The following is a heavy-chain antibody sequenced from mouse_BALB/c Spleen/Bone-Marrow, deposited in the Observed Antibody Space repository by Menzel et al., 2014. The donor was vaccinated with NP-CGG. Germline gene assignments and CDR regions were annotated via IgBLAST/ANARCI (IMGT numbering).Heavy chain of an antibody. D-gene: IGHD1-1*01. J-gene: IGHJ2*01. CDR1: GFDFSRYW. CDR2: INPHSSTI. CDR3: ARQGYFGRSDY. Sequence: EVQRVESGGGLVQPGGSLKLSCAASGFDFSRYWMSWVRQAPGKGLEWIGEINPHSSTINYTPSLKDKFIISRDNAKNTLYLQMGKVRSEDTALYYCARQGYFGRSDYWGQGTTLTVSS. V-gene: IGHV4-1*02.